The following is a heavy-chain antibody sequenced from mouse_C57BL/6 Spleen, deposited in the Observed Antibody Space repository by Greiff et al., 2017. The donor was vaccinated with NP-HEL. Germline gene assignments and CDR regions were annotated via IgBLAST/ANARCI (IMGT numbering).Heavy chain of an antibody. J-gene: IGHJ1*03. Sequence: EVMLVESGGGLVQPKGSLKLSCAASGFSFNTYAMNWVRQAPGKGLEWVARIRSKSNNYATYYADSVKDRFTISRDDSESMLYLQMNNLKTEDTAMYYCVRRSSRYWYFDVWGTGTTVTVSS. D-gene: IGHD1-1*01. V-gene: IGHV10-1*01. CDR3: VRRSSRYWYFDV. CDR2: IRSKSNNYAT. CDR1: GFSFNTYA.